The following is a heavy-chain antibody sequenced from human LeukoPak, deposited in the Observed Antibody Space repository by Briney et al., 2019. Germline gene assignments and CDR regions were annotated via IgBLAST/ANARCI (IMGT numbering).Heavy chain of an antibody. CDR2: INHSGST. CDR3: ARLGMATTMRYYFDY. Sequence: SETLSLTCAVYGGSFSGYYWSWIRQPPGKGLEWIGEINHSGSTNYNPSLKSRVTISIDTSKSQFSLKLSSVTAADTAVYYCARLGMATTMRYYFDYWGQGTLVTVSS. D-gene: IGHD5-24*01. CDR1: GGSFSGYY. J-gene: IGHJ4*02. V-gene: IGHV4-34*01.